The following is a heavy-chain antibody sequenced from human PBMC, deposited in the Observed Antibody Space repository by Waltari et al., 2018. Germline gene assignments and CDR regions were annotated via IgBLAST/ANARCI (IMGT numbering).Heavy chain of an antibody. V-gene: IGHV3-74*01. CDR1: GFPDTGAW. CDR2: LSGYGGIT. J-gene: IGHJ4*02. D-gene: IGHD3-3*01. Sequence: EVQVVESGGGLVQPGGSLRLSCAASGFPDTGAWTHWVRQGPGKGLVWVSRLSGYGGITNYADFVKGRFTISRDRAKNTLYLQMNSLRPDDTAIYYCMRGADLRGQGIPVTVSS. CDR3: MRGADL.